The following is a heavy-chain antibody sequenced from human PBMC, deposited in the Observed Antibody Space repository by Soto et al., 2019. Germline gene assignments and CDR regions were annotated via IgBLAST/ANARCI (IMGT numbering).Heavy chain of an antibody. CDR2: IYYSGST. V-gene: IGHV4-31*03. D-gene: IGHD4-17*01. CDR1: GGSISSGGYY. CDR3: ARDPGDNGDYGPGPVD. Sequence: QVQLQESGPGLVKPSQTLSLTCTVSGGSISSGGYYWSWIRQHPGKGLEWIGYIYYSGSTYYNPSLNSRVTISVDTSKNQFSLKLSSVTAADTAVYYGARDPGDNGDYGPGPVDWGHGTLVTVSS. J-gene: IGHJ4*01.